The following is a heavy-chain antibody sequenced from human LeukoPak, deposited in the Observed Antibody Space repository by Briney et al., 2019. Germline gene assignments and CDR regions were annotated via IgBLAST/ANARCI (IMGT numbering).Heavy chain of an antibody. J-gene: IGHJ4*02. D-gene: IGHD3-10*01. CDR3: ASGVGYYGSGSYYLRVHYFDY. CDR1: GGSMSGYF. V-gene: IGHV4-59*08. Sequence: SETLSLTCTVSGGSMSGYFWNWLRQFPGKGLEWIGYINNVGTTNYNPSLKSRVTISLDRPKNQFSLKLSSVTAADTAVYYCASGVGYYGSGSYYLRVHYFDYWGQGSLVTVSS. CDR2: INNVGTT.